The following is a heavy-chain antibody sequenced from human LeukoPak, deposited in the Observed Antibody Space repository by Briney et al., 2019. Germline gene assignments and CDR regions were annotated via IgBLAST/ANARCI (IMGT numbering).Heavy chain of an antibody. CDR3: ARHGNTVINYFDY. CDR2: IYYSGST. V-gene: IGHV4-59*08. Sequence: SETLSLTCTVSGGSISSYYWSWIRQPPGKGLEWIGYIYYSGSTNYNPSLKSRVTISVDTSKNQFSLKLSSVTAADTAVYYCARHGNTVINYFDYWGEGTLVTVAS. CDR1: GGSISSYY. D-gene: IGHD4-17*01. J-gene: IGHJ4*02.